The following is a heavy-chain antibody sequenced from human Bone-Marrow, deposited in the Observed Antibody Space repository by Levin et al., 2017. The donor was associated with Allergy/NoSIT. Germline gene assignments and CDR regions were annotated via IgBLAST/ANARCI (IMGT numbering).Heavy chain of an antibody. CDR1: GFTFSTYW. V-gene: IGHV3-74*01. CDR2: INTDGSST. J-gene: IGHJ6*02. D-gene: IGHD5-24*01. CDR3: VPDGHRKTYYGMGG. Sequence: GESLKISCAASGFTFSTYWMHWVRQGPGKGLVWVSLINTDGSSTTYADSVKGRFTISRDNAKNTLYLQMNSLRAEDTAVYYCVPDGHRKTYYGMGGWGPGTTVTVSS.